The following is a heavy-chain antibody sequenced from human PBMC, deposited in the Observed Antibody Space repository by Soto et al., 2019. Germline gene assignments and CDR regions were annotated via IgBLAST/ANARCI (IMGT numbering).Heavy chain of an antibody. Sequence: VASVKVSCKASGGTFSSYAISWVRQAPGQGLEWMGGIIPIFGTANYAQKFQGRVTITADESTSTAYMELSSLRSEDTAVYYCARGPKRFLEWLPHFDYWGQGTLVTVSS. CDR3: ARGPKRFLEWLPHFDY. J-gene: IGHJ4*02. V-gene: IGHV1-69*13. D-gene: IGHD3-3*01. CDR2: IIPIFGTA. CDR1: GGTFSSYA.